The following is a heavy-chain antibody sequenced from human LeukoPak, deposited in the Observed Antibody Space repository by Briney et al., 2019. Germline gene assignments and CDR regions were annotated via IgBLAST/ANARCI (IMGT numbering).Heavy chain of an antibody. J-gene: IGHJ4*02. D-gene: IGHD6-19*01. Sequence: ASVKVSCKASGYTFTSYDINWVRQATGQGLEWMGWMNPNSGNTGYAQKFQGRVTMTRNTSISTAYMELSSLRSEDTAVYYCAREYSSGWSNYFDYWGQGTLVTVSS. CDR1: GYTFTSYD. V-gene: IGHV1-8*01. CDR3: AREYSSGWSNYFDY. CDR2: MNPNSGNT.